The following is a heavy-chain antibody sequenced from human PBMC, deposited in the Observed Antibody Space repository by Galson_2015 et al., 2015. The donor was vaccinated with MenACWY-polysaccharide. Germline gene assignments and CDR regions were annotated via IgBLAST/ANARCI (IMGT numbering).Heavy chain of an antibody. D-gene: IGHD3-9*01. CDR2: IFPGDSDT. CDR3: ARSKPNYDILTGYRPFEY. V-gene: IGHV5-51*01. J-gene: IGHJ4*02. Sequence: QSGAEVKKPGESLKISCKGSGFRFTTHWIGWVRQMPGKGLEWMGIIFPGDSDTRYSPSFEGQVTISADKSISTAYLQWSSLKTSDTAMYYCARSKPNYDILTGYRPFEYWGQGSLVTVSS. CDR1: GFRFTTHW.